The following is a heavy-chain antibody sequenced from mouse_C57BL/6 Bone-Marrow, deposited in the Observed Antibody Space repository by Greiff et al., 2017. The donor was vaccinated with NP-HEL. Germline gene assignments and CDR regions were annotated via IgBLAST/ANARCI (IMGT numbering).Heavy chain of an antibody. CDR2: IRNKANGYTT. CDR3: ARYPSYDGYYYYAMDD. V-gene: IGHV7-3*01. J-gene: IGHJ4*01. Sequence: EVMLVESGGGLVQPGGSLSLSCAASGFTFTDYYMSWVRQPPGKALEWLGFIRNKANGYTTEYSASVKGRFTISRDNSQSILYLQMNALRAEDSATYYCARYPSYDGYYYYAMDDWGQGTSVTVTS. D-gene: IGHD2-3*01. CDR1: GFTFTDYY.